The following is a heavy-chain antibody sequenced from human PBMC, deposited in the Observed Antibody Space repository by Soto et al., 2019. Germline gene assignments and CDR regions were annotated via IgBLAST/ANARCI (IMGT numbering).Heavy chain of an antibody. V-gene: IGHV3-30-3*01. Sequence: GGSLRLSCAASGFTFSSYAMHWVRQAPGKGLEWVAVISYDGSNKYYADSVKGRFTISRDNSKNTLYLQMNSLRAEDTAVYYCARVYSSSWNYYYYYGMDVWGQGTTVTVSS. CDR1: GFTFSSYA. CDR2: ISYDGSNK. CDR3: ARVYSSSWNYYYYYGMDV. D-gene: IGHD6-13*01. J-gene: IGHJ6*02.